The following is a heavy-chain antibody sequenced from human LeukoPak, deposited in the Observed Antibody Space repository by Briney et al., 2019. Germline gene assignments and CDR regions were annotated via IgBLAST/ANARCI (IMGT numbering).Heavy chain of an antibody. CDR2: ISITDGDT. J-gene: IGHJ6*03. D-gene: IGHD3-22*01. V-gene: IGHV3-23*01. Sequence: GGSLRLSCAASGFTFSSYGMGWVRQAPGKGLEWVSTISITDGDTYYADSVKGRFTISRDNSKNTLYLQMNSLRAEDTAVYYCAKVDSHYYDSSVGRGYYYYMDVWGKGTTVTISS. CDR1: GFTFSSYG. CDR3: AKVDSHYYDSSVGRGYYYYMDV.